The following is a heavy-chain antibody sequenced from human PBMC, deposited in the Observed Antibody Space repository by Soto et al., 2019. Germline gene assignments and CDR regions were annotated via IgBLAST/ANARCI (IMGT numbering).Heavy chain of an antibody. V-gene: IGHV4-31*03. Sequence: QVQLQESGPAVVKPSQTLSLTCTVAGGSIGSGGYYWSWMRQHPGKGLEWIGNIFYRGSVYYNPSRQSRGTLAVDTSKNHCSLRLTSVTAADTAVYYCARVWGVRNGGGYSDYWGRGTLVTVSS. CDR1: GGSIGSGGYY. D-gene: IGHD7-27*01. CDR3: ARVWGVRNGGGYSDY. CDR2: IFYRGSV. J-gene: IGHJ4*02.